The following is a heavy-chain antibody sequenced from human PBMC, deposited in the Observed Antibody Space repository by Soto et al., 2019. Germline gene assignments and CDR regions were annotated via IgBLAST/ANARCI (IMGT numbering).Heavy chain of an antibody. CDR3: ASFVVEIAARPTVDY. Sequence: TSETLSLTCTVSVGSISSSSYYWGWIRQPPGKGLEWIGSIYYSGSTYYNPSLKSRVTISVDTSKNQFSLKLSSVTAADTAVYYCASFVVEIAARPTVDYWGQGTLVTVSS. V-gene: IGHV4-39*01. CDR2: IYYSGST. D-gene: IGHD6-6*01. CDR1: VGSISSSSYY. J-gene: IGHJ4*02.